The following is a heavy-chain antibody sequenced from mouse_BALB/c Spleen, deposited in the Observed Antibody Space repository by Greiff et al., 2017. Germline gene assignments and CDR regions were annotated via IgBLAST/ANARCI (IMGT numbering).Heavy chain of an antibody. Sequence: QVHVKQSGAELARPGASVKMSCKASGYTFTSYTMHWGKQRPGQGLAWIGYINPSSGYTNYNQKFKDKATLTADKSSSTAYMQLSSLTSEDSAVYYCARRLITTVVATGFDYRGQGTTLTGSS. CDR1: GYTFTSYT. V-gene: IGHV1-4*01. J-gene: IGHJ2*01. CDR3: ARRLITTVVATGFDY. D-gene: IGHD1-1*01. CDR2: INPSSGYT.